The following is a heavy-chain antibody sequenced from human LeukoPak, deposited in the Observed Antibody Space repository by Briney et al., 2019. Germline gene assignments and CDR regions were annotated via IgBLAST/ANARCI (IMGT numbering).Heavy chain of an antibody. CDR3: ASGLRYFDLYY. CDR1: GYSISSGYY. J-gene: IGHJ4*02. V-gene: IGHV4-38-2*02. D-gene: IGHD3-9*01. Sequence: SETLSLTCTVSGYSISSGYYWGWIRQPPGKGLEWIGSIYHSGSTYYNPSLKSRVTISVDTSKSQFSLKLSSVTAADTAVYYCASGLRYFDLYYWGQGTLVTVSS. CDR2: IYHSGST.